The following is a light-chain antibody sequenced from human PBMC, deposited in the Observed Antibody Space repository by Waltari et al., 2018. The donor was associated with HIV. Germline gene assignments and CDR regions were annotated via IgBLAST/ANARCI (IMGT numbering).Light chain of an antibody. J-gene: IGKJ4*01. Sequence: DIEMAQQPSYVSASVGARVTITCRASEGIKTWLAWYQQRPAKAPTLLVYAASRLQSGVPARFNGSGSGLDFTLTITDFQPNDSAIYYCQQANSFPHTFGGGTRVDI. CDR2: AAS. CDR1: EGIKTW. V-gene: IGKV1-12*01. CDR3: QQANSFPHT.